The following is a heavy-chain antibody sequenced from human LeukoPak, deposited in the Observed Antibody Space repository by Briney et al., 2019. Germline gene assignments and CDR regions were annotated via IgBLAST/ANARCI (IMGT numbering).Heavy chain of an antibody. V-gene: IGHV3-74*01. CDR1: GFTSSSSA. CDR3: ARDTPSPTVTTPRYMDV. D-gene: IGHD4-17*01. Sequence: VGCPRDSGAAPGFTSSSSAMRLGRQAPGKCLRCVSPIFSDGSSTSYADSVKGRFTISRDNAKNTLYLQMNSLRAEDTAVYYCARDTPSPTVTTPRYMDVWGKGTTVTISS. CDR2: IFSDGSST. J-gene: IGHJ6*03.